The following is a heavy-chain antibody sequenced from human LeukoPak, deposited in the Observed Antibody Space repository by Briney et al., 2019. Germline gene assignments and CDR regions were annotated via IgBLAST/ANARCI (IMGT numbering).Heavy chain of an antibody. CDR3: RRGAAYYDFWSDYPQRGGAFDI. Sequence: SETLSLTSAVYGGSFSGYYWSWMRQPPGKGREGMGEIYHSRSTNYNPLLKSRVTTSEDTSKTQFSLKRSSVTAAETAVYCLRRGAAYYDFWSDYPQRGGAFDIWGQGTMVTVSS. CDR1: GGSFSGYY. J-gene: IGHJ3*02. V-gene: IGHV4-34*01. D-gene: IGHD3-3*01. CDR2: IYHSRST.